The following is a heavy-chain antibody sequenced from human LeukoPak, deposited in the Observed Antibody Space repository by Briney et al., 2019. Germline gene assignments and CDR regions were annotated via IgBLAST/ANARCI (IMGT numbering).Heavy chain of an antibody. CDR2: INPNSGGT. J-gene: IGHJ3*02. D-gene: IGHD6-19*01. Sequence: ASVKVSCKASGYTFTGYYMHWVRQAPGQGLEWMGWINPNSGGTNFAQKFQGRVSMTRDTSITTAYMELSRLRSDDTAVYYCAKEKEWLANHAFDIWGQGTMVTVSS. V-gene: IGHV1-2*02. CDR1: GYTFTGYY. CDR3: AKEKEWLANHAFDI.